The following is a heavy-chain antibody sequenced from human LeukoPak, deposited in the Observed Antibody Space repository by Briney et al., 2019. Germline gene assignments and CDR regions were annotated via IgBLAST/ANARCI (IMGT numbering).Heavy chain of an antibody. D-gene: IGHD4-17*01. J-gene: IGHJ3*02. CDR1: GFTFSSNY. Sequence: GGSLGLSCAASGFTFSSNYMSWVRQAPGKGLEWVSVIYSGGSTYYADSVKGRFTISRDNSKNTLYLQMNSLRAEDTAVYYCARDHYGDYVGGFDIWGQGTMVTVSS. CDR2: IYSGGST. V-gene: IGHV3-53*01. CDR3: ARDHYGDYVGGFDI.